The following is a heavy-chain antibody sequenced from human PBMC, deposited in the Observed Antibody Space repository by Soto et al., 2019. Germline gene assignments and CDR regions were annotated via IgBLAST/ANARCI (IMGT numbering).Heavy chain of an antibody. J-gene: IGHJ6*02. V-gene: IGHV3-23*01. CDR1: GLTFSSHT. Sequence: GGSLRLSCAASGLTFSSHTMSWVRQAPGKGLEWVSGISGSGDSSYYADSVKGRFSISRDNSKNTLSLQMNSLRAEDTAIYFCAKSDCSDIGCRLMDVWGQGTTVTVSS. CDR3: AKSDCSDIGCRLMDV. CDR2: ISGSGDSS. D-gene: IGHD2-15*01.